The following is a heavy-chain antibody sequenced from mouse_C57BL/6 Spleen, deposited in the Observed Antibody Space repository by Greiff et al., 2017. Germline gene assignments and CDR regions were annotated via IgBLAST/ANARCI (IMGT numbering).Heavy chain of an antibody. CDR1: GFTFSSYT. V-gene: IGHV5-9*01. CDR3: ARERHYYCSSYAMDY. D-gene: IGHD1-1*01. CDR2: ISGGGGNT. Sequence: EVKLVESGGGLVKPGGSLKLSCAASGFTFSSYTMSWVRQTPEKRLEWVATISGGGGNTYYPDSVKGRFTISRDNAKNTLYLQMSSLRSEDTALYYCARERHYYCSSYAMDYWGQGTSVTVSS. J-gene: IGHJ4*01.